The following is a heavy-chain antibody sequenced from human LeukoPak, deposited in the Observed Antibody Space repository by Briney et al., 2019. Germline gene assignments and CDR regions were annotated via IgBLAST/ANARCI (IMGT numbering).Heavy chain of an antibody. CDR3: ARRHGGVPYNWFDP. Sequence: SETLSLTCTVSGGSISSSSYYWGCIRHPPGKGLEWIGSIYYSRITYYNPSLKSRFTISIDTSKNHFSLKLSSVTAADTAVYYCARRHGGVPYNWFDPWGQGTLVTVSS. CDR1: GGSISSSSYY. CDR2: IYYSRIT. J-gene: IGHJ5*02. D-gene: IGHD3-16*01. V-gene: IGHV4-39*02.